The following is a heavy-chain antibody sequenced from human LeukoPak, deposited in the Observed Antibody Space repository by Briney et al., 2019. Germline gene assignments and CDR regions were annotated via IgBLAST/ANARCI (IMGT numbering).Heavy chain of an antibody. CDR2: ISYDGSNK. Sequence: GVLRLSCAASGFTFSSYGMHWVRQAPGKGLEWVAVISYDGSNKYYADSVKGRFTISRDNFKNTLYLQMNSLRAEDTAVYYCAKRIVGPYFYYFDYWGQGTLVTVSS. J-gene: IGHJ4*02. CDR3: AKRIVGPYFYYFDY. D-gene: IGHD1-26*01. CDR1: GFTFSSYG. V-gene: IGHV3-30*18.